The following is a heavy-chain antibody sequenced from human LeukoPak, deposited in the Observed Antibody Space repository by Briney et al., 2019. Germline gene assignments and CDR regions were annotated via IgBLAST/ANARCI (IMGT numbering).Heavy chain of an antibody. CDR2: IYYSGST. CDR3: ARDSGSYDPIYYYYGMDV. V-gene: IGHV4-34*01. Sequence: SETLSLTCAVYGGSFSGSYWSWIRQPPGKGLEWIGSIYYSGSTYYNPSLKSRVTISVDTSKNQFSLKLSSVTAADTAVYYCARDSGSYDPIYYYYGMDVWGQGTTVTVSS. J-gene: IGHJ6*02. CDR1: GGSFSGSY. D-gene: IGHD1-26*01.